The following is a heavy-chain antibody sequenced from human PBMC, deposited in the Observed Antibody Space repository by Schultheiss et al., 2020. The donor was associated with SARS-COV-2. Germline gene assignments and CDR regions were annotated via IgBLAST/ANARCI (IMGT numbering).Heavy chain of an antibody. J-gene: IGHJ4*02. Sequence: GESLKISCAASGFTFSSYWMHWVRQAPGKGLVWVSVIYSGGSTYYADSVKGRFTISRDNSKNTLYLQMNSLRAEDTAVYYCAIYCSSTSCQFDYWGQGTLVTVSS. CDR1: GFTFSSYW. V-gene: IGHV3-66*01. CDR2: IYSGGST. D-gene: IGHD2-2*01. CDR3: AIYCSSTSCQFDY.